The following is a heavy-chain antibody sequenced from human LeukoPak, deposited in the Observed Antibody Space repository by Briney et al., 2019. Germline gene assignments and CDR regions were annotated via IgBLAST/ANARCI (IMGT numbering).Heavy chain of an antibody. V-gene: IGHV6-1*01. J-gene: IGHJ4*02. D-gene: IGHD1-26*01. CDR2: TYYRSKWYY. Sequence: SQTLSLTCVISGDSVSSNSAAWNWVRQSPSRGLEWLGRTYYRSKWYYHYAVSMKSRITVNPDTSKNQFSLQLNSVTPEDTAVYYCARTRDLGPDYWGQGTLVTVSS. CDR3: ARTRDLGPDY. CDR1: GDSVSSNSAA.